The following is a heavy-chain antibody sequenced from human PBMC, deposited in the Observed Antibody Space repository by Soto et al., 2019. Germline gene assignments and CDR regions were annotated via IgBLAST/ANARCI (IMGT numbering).Heavy chain of an antibody. CDR2: INPNSGGT. V-gene: IGHV1-2*04. J-gene: IGHJ4*02. Sequence: ASVKVSCKASGYTFTGYYMHWVRQAPGQGLEWMGWINPNSGGTNYAQKFQGWVTMTRDTSISTAYMELSRLRAEDTAVYYCAKAGYCTNGVCYLYYFDYWGQGTLVTVSS. D-gene: IGHD2-8*01. CDR3: AKAGYCTNGVCYLYYFDY. CDR1: GYTFTGYY.